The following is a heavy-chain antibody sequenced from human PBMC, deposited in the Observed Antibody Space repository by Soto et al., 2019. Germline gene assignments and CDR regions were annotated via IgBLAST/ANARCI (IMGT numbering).Heavy chain of an antibody. D-gene: IGHD5-18*01. J-gene: IGHJ5*02. CDR3: AKDSGYNYGYFRWFDP. CDR2: INYSGST. V-gene: IGHV4-61*08. Sequence: SETLSLTCTVSGGSISSGDYYWSWIRQPPGKGLEWIGHINYSGSTNYNPALKSRVTISVDTSKSQFSLKLSSVTAADTAVYYCAKDSGYNYGYFRWFDPWGQGTLVTVSS. CDR1: GGSISSGDYY.